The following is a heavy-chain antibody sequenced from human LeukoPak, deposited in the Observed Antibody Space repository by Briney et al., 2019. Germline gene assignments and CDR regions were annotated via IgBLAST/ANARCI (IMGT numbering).Heavy chain of an antibody. Sequence: SQTLSLTCTVSGASVSGDYWSWIRQPPGKGLEWIGYIYVSGNSNYNPSLKSRVSISLDTSKNQVSLTLTSVTAADTAVYYCARHPFSSPFDHWGQGTLVAVSS. J-gene: IGHJ4*02. V-gene: IGHV4-59*08. CDR1: GASVSGDY. CDR3: ARHPFSSPFDH. CDR2: IYVSGNS. D-gene: IGHD2/OR15-2a*01.